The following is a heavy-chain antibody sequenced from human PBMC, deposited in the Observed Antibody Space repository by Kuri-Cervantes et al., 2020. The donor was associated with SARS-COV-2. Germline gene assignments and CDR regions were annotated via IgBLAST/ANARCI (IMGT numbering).Heavy chain of an antibody. V-gene: IGHV4-39*01. CDR3: ARTAIAVAGTVDY. D-gene: IGHD6-19*01. CDR2: IYYSGST. Sequence: SETLSLTCTVSGGSISSSSYYWGWIRQPPGKGLEWIGSIYYSGSTYYNPFLKSRVTVSRDTSKNQFSLKLSSVTAADTAVYYCARTAIAVAGTVDYWGQGTLVTVSS. J-gene: IGHJ4*02. CDR1: GGSISSSSYY.